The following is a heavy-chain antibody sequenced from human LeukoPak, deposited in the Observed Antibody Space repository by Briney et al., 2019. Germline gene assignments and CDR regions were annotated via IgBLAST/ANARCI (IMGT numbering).Heavy chain of an antibody. V-gene: IGHV1-46*01. Sequence: ASVKVSCKASGYTFTSYYMHWVRQAPGQGLEWMGIINPSGGSTSYAQKFQGRVTMTRDTSTSTVYMELSSLRSEDTAVYYCATLGGYCGGDCFLDYWGQGTLVTVSS. D-gene: IGHD2-21*02. J-gene: IGHJ4*02. CDR2: INPSGGST. CDR3: ATLGGYCGGDCFLDY. CDR1: GYTFTSYY.